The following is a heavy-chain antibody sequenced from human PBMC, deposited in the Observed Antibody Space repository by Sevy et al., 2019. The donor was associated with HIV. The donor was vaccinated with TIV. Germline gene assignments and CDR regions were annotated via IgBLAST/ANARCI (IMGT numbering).Heavy chain of an antibody. CDR3: TTDGIVGDHYFDY. J-gene: IGHJ4*02. V-gene: IGHV3-15*01. CDR2: IKSKTDGGTT. Sequence: GGSLRLSCAASGFTFSNAWMSWVRQAPGKGLEWVGRIKSKTDGGTTDYAAPVKGRFTISRDDSKNTQYLQMNSLKTEDTAVYYCTTDGIVGDHYFDYWGQRTLVTDSS. CDR1: GFTFSNAW. D-gene: IGHD1-26*01.